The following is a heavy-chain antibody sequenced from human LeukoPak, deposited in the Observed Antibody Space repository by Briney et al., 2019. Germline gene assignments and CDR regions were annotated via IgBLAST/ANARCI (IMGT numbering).Heavy chain of an antibody. D-gene: IGHD6-13*01. V-gene: IGHV4-59*01. CDR3: ARESSSWYGNWFDP. Sequence: SETLSLTCTVSGGSISGYYWSWIRQPPGKGLEWIGYIYYSGSTNYNPSLKSRVTISVDTSKNQFSLKLSSVTAADTAVYYCARESSSWYGNWFDPWGQGTLVTVSS. CDR2: IYYSGST. CDR1: GGSISGYY. J-gene: IGHJ5*02.